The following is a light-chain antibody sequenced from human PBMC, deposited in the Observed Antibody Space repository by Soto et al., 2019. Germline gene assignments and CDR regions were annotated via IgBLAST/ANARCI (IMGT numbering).Light chain of an antibody. V-gene: IGKV3D-20*02. Sequence: EIVLTQSPGTLSLPPGQRATLSCRASQSVSSSSLAWYQQNPGQAPRLLIYEASSRATGIPDTFSGSGSGTDITLTISRLEPEDVAVYYCLQHRTIGQGTEGDIK. CDR2: EAS. J-gene: IGKJ1*01. CDR3: LQHRT. CDR1: QSVSSSS.